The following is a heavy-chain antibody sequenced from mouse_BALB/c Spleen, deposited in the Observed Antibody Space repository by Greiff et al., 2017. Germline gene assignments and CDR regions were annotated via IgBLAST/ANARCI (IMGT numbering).Heavy chain of an antibody. J-gene: IGHJ1*01. CDR2: ISTYYGDA. Sequence: VKLMESGAELVRPGVSVKISCKGSGYTFTDYAMHWVKQSHAKSLEWIGVISTYYGDASYNQKFKGKATMTVDKSSSTAYMELARLTSEDSAIYYCARSGRNYGYFDVWGAGTTVTVSS. V-gene: IGHV1S137*01. CDR3: ARSGRNYGYFDV. CDR1: GYTFTDYA.